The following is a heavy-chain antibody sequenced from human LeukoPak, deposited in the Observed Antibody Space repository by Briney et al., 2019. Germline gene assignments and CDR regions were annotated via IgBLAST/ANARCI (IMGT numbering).Heavy chain of an antibody. CDR2: ISYDGSNK. CDR3: ARSRAVGATTANY. CDR1: GFTFSSYA. Sequence: GGALRLSCAASGFTFSSYAMHWVRQAPGKGLEWVAVISYDGSNKYYADSVKGRFTISRDNAKNSLYLQMNSLRAEDTAVYYCARSRAVGATTANYWGQGTLVTVSS. V-gene: IGHV3-30*04. J-gene: IGHJ4*02. D-gene: IGHD1-26*01.